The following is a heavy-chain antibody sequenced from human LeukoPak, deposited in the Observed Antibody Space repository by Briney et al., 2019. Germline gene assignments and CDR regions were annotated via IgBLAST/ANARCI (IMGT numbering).Heavy chain of an antibody. CDR1: GVSIRSTSYY. CDR2: IYYSGST. V-gene: IGHV4-61*01. J-gene: IGHJ5*02. CDR3: ARGGALRARGVLYGDYVYAHIRWFDP. Sequence: SETLSLTCTVSGVSIRSTSYYWSWIRQPPGKGLEWIGYIYYSGSTNYNPSLKSRVTISVDTSKNQFSLRLSSVTAADTAVYYCARGGALRARGVLYGDYVYAHIRWFDPWGQGNLVTVSS. D-gene: IGHD4-17*01.